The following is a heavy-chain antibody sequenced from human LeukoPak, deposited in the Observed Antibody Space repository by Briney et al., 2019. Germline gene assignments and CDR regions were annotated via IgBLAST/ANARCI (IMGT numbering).Heavy chain of an antibody. Sequence: ASVKVSCKASGYTFTSYAMHWVRQAPGQRLEWMGRINAGNGNTKYSQKFQGRVTITRDTSASTAYMELSSLRSEDTAVYYCARDLSGWYYFDYWGQGTLVTVSS. J-gene: IGHJ4*02. CDR3: ARDLSGWYYFDY. V-gene: IGHV1-3*01. CDR1: GYTFTSYA. CDR2: INAGNGNT. D-gene: IGHD6-19*01.